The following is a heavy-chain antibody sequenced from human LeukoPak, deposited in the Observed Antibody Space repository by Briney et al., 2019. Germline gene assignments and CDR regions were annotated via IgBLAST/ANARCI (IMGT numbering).Heavy chain of an antibody. V-gene: IGHV3-7*01. CDR2: IKQDGSEK. J-gene: IGHJ4*02. Sequence: GGSLRLSCAASGFTFTSYWMSWVRQAPGKGLEWVANIKQDGSEKYYVDSVKGRFTISRDNAKNSLYLQMNSLRAEDTAVYYCARLIAVAGTPRFGDYWGQGTLATVSS. CDR1: GFTFTSYW. D-gene: IGHD6-19*01. CDR3: ARLIAVAGTPRFGDY.